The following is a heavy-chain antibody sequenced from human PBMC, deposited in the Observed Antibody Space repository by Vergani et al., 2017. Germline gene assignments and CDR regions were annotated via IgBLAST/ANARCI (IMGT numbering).Heavy chain of an antibody. V-gene: IGHV3-23*01. D-gene: IGHD1-26*01. J-gene: IGHJ6*02. CDR2: ISGSGVST. CDR1: GFTFSSYA. CDR3: AKAYVSYAAYYCYGMDV. Sequence: EVPLLESGGGLVQPGGSLKLSCAASGFTFSSYAMSWVRQAPGKGLGWVSAISGSGVSTYYADSVKGRFTIARDNSKNTLYLQMNSLRAEDTAVYYCAKAYVSYAAYYCYGMDVWGQGTTVTVSS.